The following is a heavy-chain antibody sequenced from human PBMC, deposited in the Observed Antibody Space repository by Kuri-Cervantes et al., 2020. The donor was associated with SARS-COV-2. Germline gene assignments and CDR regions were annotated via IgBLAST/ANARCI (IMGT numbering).Heavy chain of an antibody. J-gene: IGHJ4*02. Sequence: GGSLRLSCAASGFKFSRTDMHWVRQAPGKGLEWVAVISYDGSNKYYADSVKGRFTISRDNSKNTLYLQMNSLRAEDTAVYYCARDLSWAAAGSLDYWGQGTLVTVSS. V-gene: IGHV3-30-3*01. D-gene: IGHD6-13*01. CDR3: ARDLSWAAAGSLDY. CDR2: ISYDGSNK. CDR1: GFKFSRTD.